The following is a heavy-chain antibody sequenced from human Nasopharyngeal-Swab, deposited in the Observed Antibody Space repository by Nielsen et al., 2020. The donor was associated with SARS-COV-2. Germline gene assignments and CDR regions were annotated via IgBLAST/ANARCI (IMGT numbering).Heavy chain of an antibody. D-gene: IGHD3-22*01. V-gene: IGHV4-39*01. Sequence: GSLRLSCTVSGGSISSSSYYWGWIRKPPGKGLEWIGNIYYSGSTYYNPSLKSRVTISVDTSKNQFSLKLSSVTAADTAVYYCARQPPYYYDSSAHFDYWGQGTLVTVSS. J-gene: IGHJ4*02. CDR3: ARQPPYYYDSSAHFDY. CDR1: GGSISSSSYY. CDR2: IYYSGST.